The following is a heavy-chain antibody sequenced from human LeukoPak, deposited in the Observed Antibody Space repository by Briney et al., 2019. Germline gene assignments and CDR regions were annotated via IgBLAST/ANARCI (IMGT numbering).Heavy chain of an antibody. CDR3: ARDIQLST. CDR2: ISFSGDSI. D-gene: IGHD5-24*01. Sequence: GGSLRLSYAASGFTFSDSAMTWVRQAPGKGLEWVSLISFSGDSIYYADSVRGRFTVSRDNSKDTLYLQMNSLRAEDTAIYYCARDIQLSTWGLGTMVTVSS. CDR1: GFTFSDSA. J-gene: IGHJ3*01. V-gene: IGHV3-23*01.